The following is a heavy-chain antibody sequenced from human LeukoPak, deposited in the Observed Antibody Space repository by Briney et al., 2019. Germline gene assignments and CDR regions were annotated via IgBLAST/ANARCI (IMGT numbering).Heavy chain of an antibody. Sequence: PGGSLRLSCAASGFTFSSYSMNWVRPAPGKGLEWVSYMSSSSTTINYADSVKGRFTISRDNAKNSLYLQMNSLRAEDTAVYYCARGEWALFDYWGQGTLVTVSS. D-gene: IGHD2-8*01. J-gene: IGHJ4*02. CDR1: GFTFSSYS. V-gene: IGHV3-48*01. CDR3: ARGEWALFDY. CDR2: MSSSSTTI.